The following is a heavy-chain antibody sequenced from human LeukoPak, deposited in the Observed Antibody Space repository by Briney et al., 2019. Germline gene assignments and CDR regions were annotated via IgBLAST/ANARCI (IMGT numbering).Heavy chain of an antibody. CDR3: ARRGVRRWLQYRWYFDY. Sequence: GGSLRLSCAASGFTFSSYWMHWVRQAPGKGLVWVSRINSDGSTTSYADSVKGRFTISRDNAKNTLYLQMNSLRAEDTAVYYCARRGVRRWLQYRWYFDYWGQGTLVTVSS. J-gene: IGHJ4*02. CDR2: INSDGSTT. D-gene: IGHD5-24*01. V-gene: IGHV3-74*01. CDR1: GFTFSSYW.